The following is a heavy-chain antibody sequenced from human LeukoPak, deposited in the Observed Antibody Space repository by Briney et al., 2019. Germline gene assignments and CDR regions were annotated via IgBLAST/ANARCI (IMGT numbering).Heavy chain of an antibody. Sequence: ASVKVSCKVSGYTLTELSMHWVRQAPGKGLEWMGGFDPEDGETIYAQKFQGRVTMTEDTSTDTAYMELSSLRSEDTAVYYCATLTHVVRGVKVSWREAFDIWGQGTMVTVSS. J-gene: IGHJ3*02. V-gene: IGHV1-24*01. CDR1: GYTLTELS. D-gene: IGHD3-10*01. CDR2: FDPEDGET. CDR3: ATLTHVVRGVKVSWREAFDI.